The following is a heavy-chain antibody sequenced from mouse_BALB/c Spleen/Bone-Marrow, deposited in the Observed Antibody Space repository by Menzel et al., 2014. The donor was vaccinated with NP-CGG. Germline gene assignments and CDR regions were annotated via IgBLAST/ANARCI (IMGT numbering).Heavy chain of an antibody. J-gene: IGHJ3*01. V-gene: IGHV1-55*01. CDR1: GYNFXSYW. CDR2: IYPGSGST. CDR3: ARFSQLGLLAY. D-gene: IGHD3-1*01. Sequence: QVQLKDSGAELVKPGTSVKLSCKASGYNFXSYWINWVKLRPGQGLEWIGDIYPGSGSTNYNEKFKSKATLTVDTSSSTAYMQLSSLASEDSALYYCARFSQLGLLAYWGQGTLVTVSA.